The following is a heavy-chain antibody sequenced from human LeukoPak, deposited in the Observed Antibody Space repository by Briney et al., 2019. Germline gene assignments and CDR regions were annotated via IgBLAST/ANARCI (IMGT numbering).Heavy chain of an antibody. V-gene: IGHV4-39*07. J-gene: IGHJ4*02. CDR3: ARGSSSSHHPALS. CDR1: GGSISSSSYY. D-gene: IGHD6-13*01. Sequence: SETLSLTCTVSGGSISSSSYYWGWIRQPPGKGLEWIGSIYYSGSTNYNPSLKSRVTISVDTSQNQFSLKLSSVTAADTAVYFCARGSSSSHHPALSWGQGILVTVSS. CDR2: IYYSGST.